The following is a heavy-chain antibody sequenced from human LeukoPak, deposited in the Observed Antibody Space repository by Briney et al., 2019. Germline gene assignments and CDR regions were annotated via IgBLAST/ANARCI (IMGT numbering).Heavy chain of an antibody. J-gene: IGHJ4*02. V-gene: IGHV3-23*01. CDR1: GFSVSSNY. D-gene: IGHD6-19*01. CDR2: ISGSGGST. CDR3: VKDMARGGWPLDY. Sequence: PGGSLRLSCAASGFSVSSNYMTWVRQAPGKGLEWVSGISGSGGSTYYAESVQGRFTISRDNSKNTMSLQMNSLRGEDTAVYYCVKDMARGGWPLDYWGQGTLVTVSS.